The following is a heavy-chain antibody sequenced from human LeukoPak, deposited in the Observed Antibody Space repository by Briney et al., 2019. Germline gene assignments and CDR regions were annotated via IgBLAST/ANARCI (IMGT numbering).Heavy chain of an antibody. CDR1: GGSISSSNYY. CDR3: ARDLSYYYYGSGNDY. J-gene: IGHJ4*02. V-gene: IGHV4-39*07. Sequence: PSETLSLTCTVSGGSISSSNYYWGWIRQPPGKGLEWIGSIYYSGSTYYNPSLKSRVTISVDTSKNQFSLRLSSVTAADTAVYYCARDLSYYYYGSGNDYWGQGTLVTVSS. CDR2: IYYSGST. D-gene: IGHD3-10*01.